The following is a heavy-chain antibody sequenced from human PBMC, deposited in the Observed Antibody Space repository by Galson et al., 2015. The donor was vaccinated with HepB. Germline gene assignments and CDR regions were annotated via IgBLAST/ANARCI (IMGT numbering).Heavy chain of an antibody. D-gene: IGHD1-26*01. Sequence: SLRLSCAASGLTLSSYAMSWVRQAPGKGLEWVSAISYSGGYTYYADSVKGRFTISRDNSNDMLYLQMISLRAEDTAVYYCAKGRSGTFYDAFVIWGQGTMVTVSS. CDR3: AKGRSGTFYDAFVI. J-gene: IGHJ3*02. CDR2: ISYSGGYT. V-gene: IGHV3-23*01. CDR1: GLTLSSYA.